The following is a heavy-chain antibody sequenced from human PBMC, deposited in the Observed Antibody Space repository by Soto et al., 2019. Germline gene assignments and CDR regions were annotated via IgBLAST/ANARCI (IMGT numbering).Heavy chain of an antibody. Sequence: VQLVESGGGVVQPGRSLRLSCAASGFTFSSYGFHWVRQAPGKGLEWVAVISYDGSNKYYADSVKGRFTISRDNSKNTMYLQMNSLRAEDTAVYYCAKGLVSGSQRGYFDYWGQGTVVTVSS. CDR1: GFTFSSYG. V-gene: IGHV3-30*18. CDR2: ISYDGSNK. J-gene: IGHJ4*02. D-gene: IGHD1-26*01. CDR3: AKGLVSGSQRGYFDY.